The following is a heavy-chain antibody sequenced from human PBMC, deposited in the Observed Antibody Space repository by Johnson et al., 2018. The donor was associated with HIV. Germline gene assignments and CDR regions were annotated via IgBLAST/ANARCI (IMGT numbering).Heavy chain of an antibody. V-gene: IGHV3-66*01. CDR1: GFSVSSYY. CDR2: ISSGGDT. Sequence: VQLVESGGGLVQPGGSLTLSCAAPGFSVSSYYMTWVRQAPGKGLDWVSVISSGGDTYYADSVRGRFSISRENAKNSLYLQMNSLRAGDTAGYYCARENGGGAFDIWGQGTMVTVSS. CDR3: ARENGGGAFDI. J-gene: IGHJ3*02. D-gene: IGHD3-10*01.